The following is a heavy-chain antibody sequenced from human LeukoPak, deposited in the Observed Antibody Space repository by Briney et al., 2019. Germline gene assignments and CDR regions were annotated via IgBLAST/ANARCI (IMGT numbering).Heavy chain of an antibody. J-gene: IGHJ4*02. Sequence: PGGSLRLSCAASGFTLSSYSMNSVRQAPGKGLEWDSYISSSSSTIYYADSVKGRFTNSRDNAKNSLCLQMNSLRAEDTAVYYCATEVVWSVDYWGQGTLVTVSS. CDR2: ISSSSSTI. V-gene: IGHV3-48*01. CDR3: ATEVVWSVDY. CDR1: GFTLSSYS. D-gene: IGHD3-3*01.